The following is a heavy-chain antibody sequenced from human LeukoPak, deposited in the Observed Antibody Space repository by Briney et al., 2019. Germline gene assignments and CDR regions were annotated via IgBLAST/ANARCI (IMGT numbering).Heavy chain of an antibody. CDR2: IIPIFGTA. CDR3: AREAITIFGVVRTQTTYGPHRFDP. J-gene: IGHJ5*02. V-gene: IGHV1-69*13. D-gene: IGHD3-3*01. CDR1: GGTFSSYA. Sequence: SVKVSCKASGGTFSSYAISWVRQAPGQGLEWMGGIIPIFGTANYAQKFQGRVTITADESTSTVYMGLSSLRSEDTAVYYCAREAITIFGVVRTQTTYGPHRFDPWGQGTLVTVSS.